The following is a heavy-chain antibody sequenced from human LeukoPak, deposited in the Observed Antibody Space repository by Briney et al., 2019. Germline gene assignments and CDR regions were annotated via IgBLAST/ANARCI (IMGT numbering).Heavy chain of an antibody. CDR2: INHSGST. CDR3: ARVWEGVAVAGKSFDY. J-gene: IGHJ4*02. CDR1: GGSFSGYY. D-gene: IGHD6-19*01. V-gene: IGHV4-34*01. Sequence: SETLSLTCAVYGGSFSGYYWSWIRQPPGKGLEWIGGINHSGSTYYNPSLKSRVTISVDTSKNQFSLKLSSVTAADTAVYYCARVWEGVAVAGKSFDYWGRGTLVTVSS.